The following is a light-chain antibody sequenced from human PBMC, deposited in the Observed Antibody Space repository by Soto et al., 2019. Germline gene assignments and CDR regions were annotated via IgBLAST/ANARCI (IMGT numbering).Light chain of an antibody. J-gene: IGLJ1*01. CDR1: TSDVGRYNY. CDR3: NSYTSSSTYV. Sequence: HSVLTQPASVSWSPGQSITISCTGTTSDVGRYNYVSWYQQHPGKAPKLIIYDVSNRPSGVSNRFSGSKSGNTASLTISGLQAEDEADYYCNSYTSSSTYVFGTGTKVTVL. CDR2: DVS. V-gene: IGLV2-14*01.